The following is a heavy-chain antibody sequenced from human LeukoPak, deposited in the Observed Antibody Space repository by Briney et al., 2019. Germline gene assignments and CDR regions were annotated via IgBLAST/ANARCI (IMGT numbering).Heavy chain of an antibody. Sequence: SETLSLTCTVSGGSISGSTYYWGWIRQPPGKGLEWIGSTYYSGSTYYNPSLKSRVTISVDTSKNQFSLKLSSVPAADTAVYYCARHGRATVVTTGTNWFDPWGQGTLVTVSS. D-gene: IGHD4-23*01. V-gene: IGHV4-39*01. CDR1: GGSISGSTYY. CDR2: TYYSGST. CDR3: ARHGRATVVTTGTNWFDP. J-gene: IGHJ5*02.